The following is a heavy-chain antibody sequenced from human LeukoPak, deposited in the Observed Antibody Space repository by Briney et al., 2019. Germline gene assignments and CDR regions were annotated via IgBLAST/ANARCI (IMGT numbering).Heavy chain of an antibody. CDR1: GFTFSSYA. V-gene: IGHV3-23*01. Sequence: GGSLRLSCAASGFTFSSYAMSWVRQAPGKGLEWVSAISSSGGSTYYADSVKGRYTISRDNSKNTLYLQMNSLRAEDTAVYYCAKDSRVGGDYVDYWGQGTLVTVSS. CDR3: AKDSRVGGDYVDY. J-gene: IGHJ4*02. D-gene: IGHD2-2*01. CDR2: ISSSGGST.